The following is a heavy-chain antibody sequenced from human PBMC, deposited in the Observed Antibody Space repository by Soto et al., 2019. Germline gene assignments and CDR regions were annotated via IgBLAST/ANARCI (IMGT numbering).Heavy chain of an antibody. Sequence: PSETLSLTCTVSGGTITYYYWSWIRQAPGKGLEWLGYIFDGGSANYNPSLKSRASFSLDKSQNQLSLKLTSVTGADTAIYYCVSVEGTPTVTGDYSSYAADAWGQGTAVTVSS. CDR3: VSVEGTPTVTGDYSSYAADA. V-gene: IGHV4-59*12. CDR2: IFDGGSA. J-gene: IGHJ6*02. D-gene: IGHD4-17*01. CDR1: GGTITYYY.